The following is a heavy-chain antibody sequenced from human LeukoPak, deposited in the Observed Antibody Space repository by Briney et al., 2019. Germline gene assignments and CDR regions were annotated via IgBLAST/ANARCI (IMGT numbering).Heavy chain of an antibody. V-gene: IGHV3-66*02. D-gene: IGHD2-2*01. J-gene: IGHJ4*02. CDR3: ARGVPCTTTSCYYFDY. CDR1: GFTVSSNY. CDR2: IYSGGST. Sequence: GGSLRLSCAASGFTVSSNYMSWVRQAPGKGLEWVSVIYSGGSTYYADSVRGRFTISRDNSKSTLYLQMNSLRADDTAVYYCARGVPCTTTSCYYFDYWGQGTLVTVSS.